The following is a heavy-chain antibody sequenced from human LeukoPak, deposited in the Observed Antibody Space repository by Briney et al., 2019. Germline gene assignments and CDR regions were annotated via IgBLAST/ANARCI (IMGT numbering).Heavy chain of an antibody. J-gene: IGHJ6*02. CDR1: GGTFSSYA. CDR3: ASRVVVTAIPTSYYYYGMDV. V-gene: IGHV1-69*13. D-gene: IGHD2-21*02. CDR2: IIPIFGTA. Sequence: SVKVSCKASGGTFSSYAISWVRQAPGQGLEWMGGIIPIFGTANYAQKFQGRVTITADESTSTAYMELSSLRSEDTAVYYCASRVVVTAIPTSYYYYGMDVWGQGTTVTASS.